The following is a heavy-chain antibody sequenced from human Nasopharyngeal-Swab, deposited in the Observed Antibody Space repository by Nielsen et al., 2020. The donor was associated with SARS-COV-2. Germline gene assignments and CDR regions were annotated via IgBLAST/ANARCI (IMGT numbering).Heavy chain of an antibody. D-gene: IGHD6-19*01. CDR1: GYTFHSFD. CDR3: ARAPAGWGSGWYG. CDR2: MNPNSGNT. V-gene: IGHV1-8*01. J-gene: IGHJ4*02. Sequence: ASVKVSCKGSGYTFHSFDVTWVRQATGQGLEWMGWMNPNSGNTGYAQKFQGRVTMTRNTSISTAYMELSSLRSEDTAVYYCARAPAGWGSGWYGWGQGTLVTVSS.